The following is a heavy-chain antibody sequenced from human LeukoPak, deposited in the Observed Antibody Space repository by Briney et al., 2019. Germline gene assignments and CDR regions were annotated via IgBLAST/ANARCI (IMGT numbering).Heavy chain of an antibody. CDR1: GGTFSRYA. Sequence: ASVKVSYKASGGTFSRYAISGVRQAPGQGLEWMGGIIPIFGTANYAQKFQGRVTITTDEATSTAYMELSSLRSEDTAVYFCARGVAGTRDYFDHWGRRTLVTVSS. D-gene: IGHD6-19*01. V-gene: IGHV1-69*05. J-gene: IGHJ4*02. CDR2: IIPIFGTA. CDR3: ARGVAGTRDYFDH.